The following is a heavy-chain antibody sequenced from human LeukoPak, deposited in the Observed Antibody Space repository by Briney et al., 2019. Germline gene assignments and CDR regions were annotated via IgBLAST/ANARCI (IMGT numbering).Heavy chain of an antibody. CDR1: GGSVSSGNYY. CDR3: ARALPQPLVLFDY. V-gene: IGHV4-61*01. D-gene: IGHD2/OR15-2a*01. Sequence: PSETLSLTCSVSGGSVSSGNYYWSCFRQPPGKGLEWIGYIYYSGSTNYNPSLKSRVTISVDTSKNQFSLKLSSVTAADTAVYYCARALPQPLVLFDYWGQGTLVTVSS. J-gene: IGHJ4*02. CDR2: IYYSGST.